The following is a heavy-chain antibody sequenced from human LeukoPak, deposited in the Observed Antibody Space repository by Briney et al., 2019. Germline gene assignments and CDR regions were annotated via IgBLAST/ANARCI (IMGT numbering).Heavy chain of an antibody. CDR3: ARERLAAAGPTHY. Sequence: SVKVSCKASGGTFSSYAISWVRQAPGQGLEWMGRIIPIFGTANYAQKFQGRVTITTDESTSTAYMELSSLRSEDTAVYYCARERLAAAGPTHYWGQGTLVSVSS. CDR1: GGTFSSYA. V-gene: IGHV1-69*05. CDR2: IIPIFGTA. D-gene: IGHD6-13*01. J-gene: IGHJ4*02.